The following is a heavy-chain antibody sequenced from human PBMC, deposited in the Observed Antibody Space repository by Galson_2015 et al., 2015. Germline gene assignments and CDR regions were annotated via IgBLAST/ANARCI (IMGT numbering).Heavy chain of an antibody. CDR3: AKVGYSSGWSDY. CDR1: GFTFSSYA. V-gene: IGHV3-23*01. Sequence: LRLSCAASGFTFSSYAMSWVRQAPGKGLEWVSSISGSGGSTDYAGSVKGRFTISRDNSKNTLYLQMNSLRAEDTAVYYCAKVGYSSGWSDYWGQGTLVTVSS. D-gene: IGHD6-19*01. CDR2: ISGSGGST. J-gene: IGHJ4*02.